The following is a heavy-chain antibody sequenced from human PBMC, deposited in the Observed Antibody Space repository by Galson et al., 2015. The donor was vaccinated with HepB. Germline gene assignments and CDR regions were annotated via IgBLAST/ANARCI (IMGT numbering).Heavy chain of an antibody. Sequence: SLRLSCAASGFTFSSYWMSWVRQAPGKGLEWVANIKQDGSEKYYVDSVKGRFTISRDNAKNSLYLQMNSLRAEDTAVYYCARLSSWYTRDAFDIWGQGTMVTVSS. CDR2: IKQDGSEK. V-gene: IGHV3-7*03. CDR3: ARLSSWYTRDAFDI. CDR1: GFTFSSYW. J-gene: IGHJ3*02. D-gene: IGHD6-13*01.